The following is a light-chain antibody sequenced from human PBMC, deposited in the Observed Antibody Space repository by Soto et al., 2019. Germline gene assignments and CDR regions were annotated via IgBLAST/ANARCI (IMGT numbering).Light chain of an antibody. CDR3: VQRNDWPWT. J-gene: IGKJ1*01. CDR2: DTF. CDR1: QSVSTY. V-gene: IGKV3-11*01. Sequence: EIALTQSPAILSLSPGERATLSCRASQSVSTYLAWYQQKPGQAPRLLIYDTFNRATGIPARFSGSGSGTDFTLPISSLEPEDLAVYSCVQRNDWPWTSGQGTKVEI.